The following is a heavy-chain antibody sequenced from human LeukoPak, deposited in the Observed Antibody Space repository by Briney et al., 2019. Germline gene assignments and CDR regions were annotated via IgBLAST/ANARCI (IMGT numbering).Heavy chain of an antibody. CDR3: AIPDPNYDFWSGPFDY. J-gene: IGHJ4*02. CDR2: IIPIFGTA. D-gene: IGHD3-3*01. Sequence: ASVKVSCKASGYTFTSYGISWVRQAPGQGLEWMGGIIPIFGTANYAQKFQGRVTITADESTSTAYMELSSLRSEDTAVYYCAIPDPNYDFWSGPFDYWGQGTLVTVSS. V-gene: IGHV1-69*13. CDR1: GYTFTSYG.